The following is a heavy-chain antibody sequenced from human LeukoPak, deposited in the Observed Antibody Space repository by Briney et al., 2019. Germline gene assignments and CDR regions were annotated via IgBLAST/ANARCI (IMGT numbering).Heavy chain of an antibody. CDR3: AKDPVGYYYDSRTNWFDP. CDR1: GFTFSSYA. Sequence: GGSLRLSCAASGFTFSSYAMSWVRQAPGKGLEWVSAISGSGGSTYYADSVKGRFTISRDNFKNTLYLQMNSLRAEDTAVYYCAKDPVGYYYDSRTNWFDPWGQGTLVTVSS. D-gene: IGHD3-22*01. J-gene: IGHJ5*02. CDR2: ISGSGGST. V-gene: IGHV3-23*01.